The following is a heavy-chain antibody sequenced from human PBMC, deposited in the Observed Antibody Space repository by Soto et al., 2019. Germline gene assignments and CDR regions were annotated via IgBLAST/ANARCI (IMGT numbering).Heavy chain of an antibody. CDR1: GGTFSSYA. J-gene: IGHJ4*02. Sequence: VKVSCKASGGTFSSYAISWVRQAPGQGLEWMGGIIPIFGTANYAQKFQGRVTITADESTSTAYMELSSLRSEDTAVYYCARDESMEQNLFDYWGQGTLVTVSS. V-gene: IGHV1-69*01. CDR2: IIPIFGTA. D-gene: IGHD1-26*01. CDR3: ARDESMEQNLFDY.